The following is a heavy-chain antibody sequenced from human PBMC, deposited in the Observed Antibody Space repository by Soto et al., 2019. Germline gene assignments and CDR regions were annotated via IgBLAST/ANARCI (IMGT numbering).Heavy chain of an antibody. J-gene: IGHJ4*02. CDR3: ARAPSWYIFDY. CDR1: GYTSANHA. D-gene: IGHD6-13*01. Sequence: GASVKVSCKASGYTSANHAIHWVLQAPGQSLEWMGWINAGNGDTKSSEKFQARVTITRDTSASTAYMELSSLRSEDTAVYYCARAPSWYIFDYWGQGTLVTVSS. V-gene: IGHV1-3*01. CDR2: INAGNGDT.